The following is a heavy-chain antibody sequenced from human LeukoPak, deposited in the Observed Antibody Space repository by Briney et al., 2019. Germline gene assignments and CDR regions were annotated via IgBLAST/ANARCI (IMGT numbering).Heavy chain of an antibody. D-gene: IGHD3-22*01. J-gene: IGHJ4*02. V-gene: IGHV3-21*01. CDR1: GFTFSSYS. CDR2: ISSSSSYI. Sequence: GESLRLSCAASGFTFSSYSMNWVRQAPGKGLEWVSSISSSSSYIYYADSVKGRFTISRDNAKNSLYLQMNSLRAEDTAVYYCARVSRSSGYYFDYWGQGTLVTVSS. CDR3: ARVSRSSGYYFDY.